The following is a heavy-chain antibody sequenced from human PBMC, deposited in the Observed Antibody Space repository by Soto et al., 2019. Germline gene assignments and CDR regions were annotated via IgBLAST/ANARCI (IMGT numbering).Heavy chain of an antibody. CDR3: ARLGIAAAGGNAFDI. J-gene: IGHJ3*02. Sequence: SETLSLTCTVSGGSISSSSYYWGWIRQPPGKGLEWIGSIYYSGSTYYNPSLKSRVTISVDTSKNQFSLKLSSVTAADTAVYYCARLGIAAAGGNAFDIWGQGTMVTVSS. V-gene: IGHV4-39*01. CDR2: IYYSGST. D-gene: IGHD6-13*01. CDR1: GGSISSSSYY.